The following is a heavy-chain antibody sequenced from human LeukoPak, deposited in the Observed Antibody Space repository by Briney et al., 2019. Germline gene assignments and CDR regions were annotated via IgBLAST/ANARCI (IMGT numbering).Heavy chain of an antibody. Sequence: GGSLRLSCAASGFTFSSYAMSWVRQAPGKGLEGVSAISGSGGSTYYADSVKGRFTISRDNSKNTLYLQMNSLRAEDTAVYYCAKPRNYDFWSGYDSHRAFDIWGQGTMVTVSS. V-gene: IGHV3-23*01. CDR2: ISGSGGST. J-gene: IGHJ3*02. CDR3: AKPRNYDFWSGYDSHRAFDI. D-gene: IGHD3-3*01. CDR1: GFTFSSYA.